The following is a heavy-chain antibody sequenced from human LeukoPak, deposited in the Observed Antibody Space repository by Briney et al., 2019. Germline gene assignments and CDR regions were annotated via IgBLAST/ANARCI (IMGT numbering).Heavy chain of an antibody. CDR2: ISYDGSNK. CDR3: ARSALGYCSSTSCLYAFDI. CDR1: GFTFSSYA. J-gene: IGHJ3*02. V-gene: IGHV3-30*04. Sequence: GRSLRLSCAASGFTFSSYAMHWVRQAPGKGPEWVAVISYDGSNKYYADSVKGRFTISRDNSKNTLYLQMNSLRAEDTAVYYCARSALGYCSSTSCLYAFDIWGQGTMVTVSS. D-gene: IGHD2-2*01.